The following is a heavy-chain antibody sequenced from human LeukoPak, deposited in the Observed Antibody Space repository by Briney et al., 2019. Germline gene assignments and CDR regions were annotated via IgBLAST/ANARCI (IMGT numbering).Heavy chain of an antibody. D-gene: IGHD1-26*01. J-gene: IGHJ2*01. CDR1: GGSINSYY. V-gene: IGHV4-4*07. Sequence: SETLSLTCTISGGSINSYYWSWIRQPAGKGLEWIGRIYPSGSTNYNPSLKSRVTMSVDTSKNHFSLHLGSVTAADTAVYYCAKTSFGSGSFWFFDLWGRGAQVTVSS. CDR3: AKTSFGSGSFWFFDL. CDR2: IYPSGST.